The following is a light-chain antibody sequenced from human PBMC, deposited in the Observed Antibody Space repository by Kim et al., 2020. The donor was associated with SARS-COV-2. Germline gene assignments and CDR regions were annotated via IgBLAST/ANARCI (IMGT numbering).Light chain of an antibody. J-gene: IGKJ1*01. CDR1: QSISPW. Sequence: DIQMTQSPSTLSASVGDRVTITCRASQSISPWLAWYQQKPGKAPKLLIYKVSNLESGVPSRFSGSGSGTEFILTISSLQPDDFATYYCQQYKSYPWTFGQGTKVDIK. CDR3: QQYKSYPWT. CDR2: KVS. V-gene: IGKV1-5*03.